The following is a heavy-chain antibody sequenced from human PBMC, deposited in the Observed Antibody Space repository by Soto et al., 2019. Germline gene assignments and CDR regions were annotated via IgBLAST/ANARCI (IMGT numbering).Heavy chain of an antibody. D-gene: IGHD4-17*01. Sequence: EVQLVETGGGLIQPGGSMRLSCAASGFTVSSNYMSWVRQAPGKGLEWVSVIYSGGSTYYADSVKGRFTISRDNSKNTLYLQMNSLRAEDTAVYYCARTTDGDLFDCWGQGTLVTVSS. V-gene: IGHV3-53*02. J-gene: IGHJ4*02. CDR2: IYSGGST. CDR1: GFTVSSNY. CDR3: ARTTDGDLFDC.